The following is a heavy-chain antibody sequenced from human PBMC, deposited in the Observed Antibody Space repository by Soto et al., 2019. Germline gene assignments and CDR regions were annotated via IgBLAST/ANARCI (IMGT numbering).Heavy chain of an antibody. J-gene: IGHJ4*02. CDR1: GGTFSSYT. V-gene: IGHV1-69*02. D-gene: IGHD3-9*01. CDR2: IIPILGIA. Sequence: SVKVSCKASGGTFSSYTISWVRQAPGQGLEWMGRIIPILGIASYAQKLQGRVTMTTDTSTSTSYMGLRSLRSDDTAVYYCARGGAYFVILTSLIFAYWGQGTLVTVSS. CDR3: ARGGAYFVILTSLIFAY.